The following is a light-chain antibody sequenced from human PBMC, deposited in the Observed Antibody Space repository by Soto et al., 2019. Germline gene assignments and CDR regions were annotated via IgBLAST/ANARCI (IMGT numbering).Light chain of an antibody. V-gene: IGKV3-15*01. CDR1: QSVSSN. CDR3: QQYNSWPPLT. Sequence: EIVMTQSPATLSVSPGVRASLSCRGSQSVSSNLAWYQQKPGQAPRLLIYGASTRATGIPARFSGSGSGTEFTLTISSLQSEDLAVYYCQQYNSWPPLTFGGGTKVEIK. J-gene: IGKJ4*01. CDR2: GAS.